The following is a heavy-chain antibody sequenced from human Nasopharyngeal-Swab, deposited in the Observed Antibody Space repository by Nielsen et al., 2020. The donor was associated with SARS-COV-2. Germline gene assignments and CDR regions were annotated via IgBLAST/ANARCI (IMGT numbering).Heavy chain of an antibody. J-gene: IGHJ4*02. CDR2: ISWDGGGT. Sequence: GESLKISCAASGFTFDDYTMHWVRQAPGKGLEWVSLISWDGGGTYYADSVKGRFTISRDNSKNSLYLQMNSLRTEDTALYYCAMIGGSVIDYWGQGTLVTVSS. CDR3: AMIGGSVIDY. V-gene: IGHV3-43*01. CDR1: GFTFDDYT. D-gene: IGHD2-15*01.